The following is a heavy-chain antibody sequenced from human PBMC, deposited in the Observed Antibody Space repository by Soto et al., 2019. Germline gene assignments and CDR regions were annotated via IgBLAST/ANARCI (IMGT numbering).Heavy chain of an antibody. V-gene: IGHV3-7*01. CDR3: ARDPGNFDY. CDR1: GFTFISYW. J-gene: IGHJ4*02. CDR2: IKQDGSEK. Sequence: GGSLRLSCAASGFTFISYWMSWVRQAPGKGLEWVANIKQDGSEKYYVDSVKGRFTISRDNAKNSLYLQMNSLRAEDTAVYYCARDPGNFDYWGQGTLVTVSS.